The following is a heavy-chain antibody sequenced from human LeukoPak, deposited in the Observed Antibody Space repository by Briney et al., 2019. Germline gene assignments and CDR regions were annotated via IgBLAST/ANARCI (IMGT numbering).Heavy chain of an antibody. CDR3: ARDGGYGGLKYGMDV. V-gene: IGHV3-33*08. CDR1: GFTFSSYA. D-gene: IGHD4-23*01. CDR2: IWYDGSNK. J-gene: IGHJ6*02. Sequence: GGSLRLSCAASGFTFSSYAMSWVRQAPGKGLEWVAVIWYDGSNKYYADSVKGRFTISRDNSKNTLYLQMNSLRAEDTAVYYCARDGGYGGLKYGMDVWGQGTTVTVSS.